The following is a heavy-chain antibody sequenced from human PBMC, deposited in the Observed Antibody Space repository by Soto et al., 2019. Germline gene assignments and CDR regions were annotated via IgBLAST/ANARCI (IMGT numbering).Heavy chain of an antibody. Sequence: ASVKVSCKASGGTFSSYTISWVRQAPGQGLEWMGRIIPILGIANYAQKFQGRVTITADKSTSTAYMELSSLRSEDTAVYYCARDQHSSGWYGYWGQGTLVTVSS. J-gene: IGHJ4*02. V-gene: IGHV1-69*04. CDR2: IIPILGIA. D-gene: IGHD6-19*01. CDR3: ARDQHSSGWYGY. CDR1: GGTFSSYT.